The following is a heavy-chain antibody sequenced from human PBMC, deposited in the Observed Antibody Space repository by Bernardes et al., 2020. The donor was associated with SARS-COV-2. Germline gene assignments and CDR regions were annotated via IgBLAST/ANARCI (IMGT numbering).Heavy chain of an antibody. Sequence: GSLRLSCAASGFTFSSYWMSWVRQAPGKGLEWVANIKQDGSEKYYVDSVKGRFTISRDNAKNSLYLQMNSLRAEDTAVYYCARDSSSQGVGYYYYYGMDVWGQGTTVTVSS. CDR1: GFTFSSYW. CDR3: ARDSSSQGVGYYYYYGMDV. CDR2: IKQDGSEK. J-gene: IGHJ6*02. D-gene: IGHD6-13*01. V-gene: IGHV3-7*01.